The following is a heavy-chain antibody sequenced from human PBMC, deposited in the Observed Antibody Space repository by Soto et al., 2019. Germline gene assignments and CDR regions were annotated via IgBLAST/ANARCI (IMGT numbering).Heavy chain of an antibody. J-gene: IGHJ5*02. CDR1: GGTFSSYA. CDR3: ARGGAAAGTSWFDP. V-gene: IGHV1-69*12. D-gene: IGHD6-13*01. Sequence: QVQLVQSGAEVKKPGSSVKVSCKASGGTFSSYAISWVRQAPGQGLEWMGGIIPIFGTANYAQKFQGRVKINADESTSTDYMELSSLSSEDTAVYYCARGGAAAGTSWFDPWGQGTLVTVSS. CDR2: IIPIFGTA.